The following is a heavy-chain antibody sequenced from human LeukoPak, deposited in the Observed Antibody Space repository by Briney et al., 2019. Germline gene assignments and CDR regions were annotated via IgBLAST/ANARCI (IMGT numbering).Heavy chain of an antibody. Sequence: GGSLRLSCAASGFTFSRYGMHWLRQAPGKGLEWVAVIWYDGSNKYYADSVKGRFTISRDNSKNTLYLQMNSLRAEDTAVYYCARNYDSSGYVFDYWGQGTLVTVSS. J-gene: IGHJ4*02. CDR3: ARNYDSSGYVFDY. CDR1: GFTFSRYG. D-gene: IGHD3-22*01. V-gene: IGHV3-33*08. CDR2: IWYDGSNK.